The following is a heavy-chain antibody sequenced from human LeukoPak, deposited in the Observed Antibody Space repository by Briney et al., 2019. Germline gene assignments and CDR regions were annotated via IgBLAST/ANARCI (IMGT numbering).Heavy chain of an antibody. V-gene: IGHV4-59*01. CDR1: GGSISSYY. D-gene: IGHD4-17*01. Sequence: SETLSLTCTVSGGSISSYYWSWIRQPPGKGLEWIGYIYYSGSTNYNPSLKSRVTISVDTSKNQFSLKLSSVTAADTAVYYCARGTVTTSRVNWFDPWGQGTLVTVSS. J-gene: IGHJ5*02. CDR3: ARGTVTTSRVNWFDP. CDR2: IYYSGST.